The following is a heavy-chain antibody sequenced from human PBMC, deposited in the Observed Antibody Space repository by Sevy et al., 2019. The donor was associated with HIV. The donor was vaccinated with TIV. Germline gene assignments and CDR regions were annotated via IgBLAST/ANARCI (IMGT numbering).Heavy chain of an antibody. CDR3: ARGENDDEFFQY. D-gene: IGHD1-26*01. CDR1: GFIFSNFA. CDR2: TSYDGSHK. J-gene: IGHJ1*01. Sequence: GGSLRLSCTVSGFIFSNFAMHWVRQAPGKGLEWVAVTSYDGSHKYYADSVKGRFTVSRDNSRNILSLEMSSLTRDDTAVXYCARGENDDEFFQYWGQGTLVTVSS. V-gene: IGHV3-30*04.